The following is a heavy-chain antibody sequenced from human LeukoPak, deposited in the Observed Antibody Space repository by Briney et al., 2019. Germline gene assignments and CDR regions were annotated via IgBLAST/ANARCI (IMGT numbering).Heavy chain of an antibody. J-gene: IGHJ6*03. CDR1: GGSISSYY. V-gene: IGHV4-4*07. CDR3: ARVGVVVPAAWYADYYYYMDV. CDR2: IYTSGST. D-gene: IGHD2-2*01. Sequence: SETLSLTCTVSGGSISSYYWSWIRQPAGKGLEWIGRIYTSGSTNYNPSLKSRVTMSVDTSKNQFSLKLISVTAADTAVYSCARVGVVVPAAWYADYYYYMDVWGKGNTVTVSS.